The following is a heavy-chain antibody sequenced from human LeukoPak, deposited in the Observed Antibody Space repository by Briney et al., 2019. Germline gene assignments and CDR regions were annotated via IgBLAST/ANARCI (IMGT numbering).Heavy chain of an antibody. J-gene: IGHJ6*03. CDR3: ARELTPYYYMDV. D-gene: IGHD2-15*01. CDR1: GFTFSDYY. V-gene: IGHV3-11*01. CDR2: ISSSGTTI. Sequence: GGSLRLSCAASGFTFSDYYMNWIRQAPAKGLQWVSYISSSGTTIYYADSVKGRFTISRDNANNSLYLQMNSLRAEDTAVYYCARELTPYYYMDVWGKGTTVTISS.